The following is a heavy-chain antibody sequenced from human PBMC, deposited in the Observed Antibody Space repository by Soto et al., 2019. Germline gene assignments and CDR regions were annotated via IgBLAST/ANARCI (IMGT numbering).Heavy chain of an antibody. D-gene: IGHD3-10*01. Sequence: GGSLRLSCAASGFTFSSYSMNWVRQAPGKGLEWVSYISSSSSTIYYADSVKGRFTISRDNAKNSLYLQMNSLRAEDTAVYYCARADVWFGDAFDIWGQGTTVTVSS. CDR3: ARADVWFGDAFDI. CDR2: ISSSSSTI. J-gene: IGHJ3*02. CDR1: GFTFSSYS. V-gene: IGHV3-48*01.